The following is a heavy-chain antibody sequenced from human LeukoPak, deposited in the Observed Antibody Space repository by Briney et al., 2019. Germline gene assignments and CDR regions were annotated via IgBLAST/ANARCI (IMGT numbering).Heavy chain of an antibody. V-gene: IGHV4-59*08. CDR1: GGSISSYY. Sequence: SETLSLTCTVSGGSISSYYWSWIRQPPGKGLEWIGYIYYSGSTNYNPSLKSRVTISVDTSKNQFSLKLSSVTAADTAVYYCARRTVAYYFDYWGHGTLVTVSS. D-gene: IGHD4-11*01. CDR2: IYYSGST. J-gene: IGHJ4*01. CDR3: ARRTVAYYFDY.